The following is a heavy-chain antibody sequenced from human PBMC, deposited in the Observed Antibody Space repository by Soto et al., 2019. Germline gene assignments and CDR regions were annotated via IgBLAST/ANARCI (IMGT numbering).Heavy chain of an antibody. CDR2: IYYSGST. D-gene: IGHD2-21*01. CDR1: GGSISSSSYY. Sequence: QLQLQESGPGLVKPSETLSLTCTVSGGSISSSSYYWGWIRQPPGKGLEWIGSIYYSGSTYYNPSIKSRVTISADTAKNQFSLKLSSVTAADTDVYYCARHIVVGMVLLNALGYFDLWGRGTLVTVSS. V-gene: IGHV4-39*01. J-gene: IGHJ2*01. CDR3: ARHIVVGMVLLNALGYFDL.